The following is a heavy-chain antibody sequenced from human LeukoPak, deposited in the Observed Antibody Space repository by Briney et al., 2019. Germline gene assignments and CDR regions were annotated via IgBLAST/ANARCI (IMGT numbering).Heavy chain of an antibody. CDR1: GFTFSDYY. Sequence: GGSLRLSCAASGFTFSDYYMSWIRQAPGKGLEWVSVIYSGGSTYYADSVKGRFTISRDNSKNTLYLQMNSLRAEDTAVYYCARVDLGYYDSSGYSRAGDYWGQGTLVTVSS. CDR2: IYSGGST. CDR3: ARVDLGYYDSSGYSRAGDY. J-gene: IGHJ4*02. V-gene: IGHV3-66*01. D-gene: IGHD3-22*01.